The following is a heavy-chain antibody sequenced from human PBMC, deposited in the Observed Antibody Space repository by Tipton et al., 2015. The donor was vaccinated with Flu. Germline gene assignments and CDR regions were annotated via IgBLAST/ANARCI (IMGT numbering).Heavy chain of an antibody. J-gene: IGHJ5*02. Sequence: TLSLTCAVSGDSISSDFYWAWIRQFPGKGLEWIGTVSRTGSTIYNPSLKSRVSISVDTSKNQYSLKLSSVTDADTAVYFCARDRGFSNWFDPWGQGTLVTVSS. D-gene: IGHD3-10*01. CDR3: ARDRGFSNWFDP. CDR2: VSRTGST. V-gene: IGHV4-38-2*02. CDR1: GDSISSDFY.